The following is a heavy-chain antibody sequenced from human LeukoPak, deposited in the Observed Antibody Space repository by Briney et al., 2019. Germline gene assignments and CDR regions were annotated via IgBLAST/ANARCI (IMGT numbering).Heavy chain of an antibody. J-gene: IGHJ4*02. CDR3: TRSPDIDILTGYSRYYFDY. D-gene: IGHD3-9*01. Sequence: GESLKISCKGAGYSFTSYWIGWVPQMPGKGLEWMGVIYPGDSHTRYSPPFQGQGTISADKSISTDSLQWNSLKSSDTAIYYCTRSPDIDILTGYSRYYFDYWGQGTLVTVSS. CDR2: IYPGDSHT. CDR1: GYSFTSYW. V-gene: IGHV5-51*01.